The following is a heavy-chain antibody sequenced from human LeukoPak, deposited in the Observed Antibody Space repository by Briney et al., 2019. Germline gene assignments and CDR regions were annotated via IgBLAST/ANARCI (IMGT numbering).Heavy chain of an antibody. V-gene: IGHV3-23*01. Sequence: GGSLRLSCVASGFSFSSHAMAWVRQAPGKGLEWVSTVIASGGATIDADSVKGRFIISRDNSKNTLYLQLNSLRVEDTAVYFCAKDGHNQNYYYYMDVWGKGTTVTVSS. CDR2: VIASGGAT. CDR1: GFSFSSHA. J-gene: IGHJ6*03. CDR3: AKDGHNQNYYYYMDV.